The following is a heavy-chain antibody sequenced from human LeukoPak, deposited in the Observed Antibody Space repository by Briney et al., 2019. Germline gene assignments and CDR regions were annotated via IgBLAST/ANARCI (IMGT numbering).Heavy chain of an antibody. D-gene: IGHD6-13*01. CDR2: INHSGST. CDR3: ASIAAAQDY. CDR1: GGSYSGYY. Sequence: PSETLSLTCAVYGGSYSGYYWSWTRQPPGKGLEWIGEINHSGSTNYNPSLKSRVTISVDTSKNQFSLKLSSVTAADTAVYYCASIAAAQDYWGQGTLVTVSS. J-gene: IGHJ4*02. V-gene: IGHV4-34*01.